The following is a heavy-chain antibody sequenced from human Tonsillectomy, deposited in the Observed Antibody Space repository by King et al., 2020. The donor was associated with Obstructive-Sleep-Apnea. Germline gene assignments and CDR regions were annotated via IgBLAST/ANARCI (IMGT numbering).Heavy chain of an antibody. CDR1: GGSISSSSYY. V-gene: IGHV4-39*07. CDR3: ARDLLGSSWYDVEDV. J-gene: IGHJ6*02. D-gene: IGHD6-13*01. CDR2: IYYSGST. Sequence: QLQESGPGLVKPSETLSLTCTVSGGSISSSSYYWGWIRQPPGKGLEWIGSIYYSGSTYYNPSLKSRVTISVDTSKNQFSLKLSSVTAADTAVYYCARDLLGSSWYDVEDVWGQGTTVTVSS.